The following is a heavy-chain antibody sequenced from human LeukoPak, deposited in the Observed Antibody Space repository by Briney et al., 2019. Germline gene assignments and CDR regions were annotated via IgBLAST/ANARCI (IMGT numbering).Heavy chain of an antibody. Sequence: GGSLRLSCAASGFTFSSYSMNWVRQAPGKGLEWFSSISSSSSYIYYADSVKGRFTISRDNAKNSLYLQMNSLRAEDTAVYYCARDGRELLLAFDIWGQGTMVTVSS. D-gene: IGHD1-26*01. CDR1: GFTFSSYS. J-gene: IGHJ3*02. CDR2: ISSSSSYI. CDR3: ARDGRELLLAFDI. V-gene: IGHV3-21*03.